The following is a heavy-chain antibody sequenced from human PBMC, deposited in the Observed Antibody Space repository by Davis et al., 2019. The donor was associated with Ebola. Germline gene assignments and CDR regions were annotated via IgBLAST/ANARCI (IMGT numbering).Heavy chain of an antibody. CDR2: ISSSSSDI. J-gene: IGHJ4*02. CDR1: GFTFSSYS. Sequence: GESLKISCAASGFTFSSYSMNWVRQAPGKGLEWVSSISSSSSDIFYADSMKGRFTISRDNAKNSLYLQMNSLRAEDTAVYYCARDSDDYSFDYWGQGTLVTVSS. D-gene: IGHD4-11*01. CDR3: ARDSDDYSFDY. V-gene: IGHV3-21*01.